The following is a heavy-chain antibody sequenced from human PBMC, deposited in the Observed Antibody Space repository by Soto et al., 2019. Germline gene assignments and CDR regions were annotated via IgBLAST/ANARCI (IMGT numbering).Heavy chain of an antibody. V-gene: IGHV3-7*01. CDR1: GFAFSNNW. CDR2: IKQDGNEI. Sequence: GGSLRLSCAASGFAFSNNWMTWVRQAPGKGLEWVANIKQDGNEIYFVDSVKGRFTISRDNAKNSLYLQMNSLRTEDTAVYYCAKDSRGVFDPWGQGTLVTVSS. D-gene: IGHD3-10*01. CDR3: AKDSRGVFDP. J-gene: IGHJ5*02.